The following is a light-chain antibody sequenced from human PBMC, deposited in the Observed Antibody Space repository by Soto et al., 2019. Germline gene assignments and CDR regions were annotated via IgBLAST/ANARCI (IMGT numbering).Light chain of an antibody. Sequence: DIQLTQSPSFLSASVGDRVTITCRASQGISSSLAWYQQKPGKAPKLLIYAASTLQSGVPSRFSGSGSGTEFTLTIRSLQPEDFATYYCQQLNSYPRTFGQGTKVEIK. J-gene: IGKJ1*01. CDR3: QQLNSYPRT. CDR2: AAS. V-gene: IGKV1-9*01. CDR1: QGISSS.